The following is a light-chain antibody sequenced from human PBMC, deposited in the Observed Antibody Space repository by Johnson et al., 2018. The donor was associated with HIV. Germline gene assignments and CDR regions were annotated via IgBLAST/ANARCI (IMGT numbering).Light chain of an antibody. J-gene: IGLJ1*01. CDR1: SSNIGNNY. V-gene: IGLV1-51*02. CDR2: ENN. CDR3: GTWDSSLSDGGV. Sequence: QSVLTQPPSVSAAPGQKVTISCSGSSSNIGNNYVSWYQQLPGPAPKLLIYENNKRPSGIPNRFSGSKSGTSAPLGLTGPQPGDEADYYCGTWDSSLSDGGVFGTGTKVTVL.